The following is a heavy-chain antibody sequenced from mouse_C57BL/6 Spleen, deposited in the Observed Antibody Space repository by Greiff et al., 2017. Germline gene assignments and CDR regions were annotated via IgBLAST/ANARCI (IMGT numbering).Heavy chain of an antibody. V-gene: IGHV14-4*01. Sequence: EVQLQQSGAELVRPGASVKLSCTASGFNINDDYMHWVKQRPEQGLEWIGWIDPENGDTEYASKFQGKATITADTSSNTAYLQLSGLTSEDTAVYYSTTRSPDYWGQGTTLTVSS. CDR1: GFNINDDY. CDR2: IDPENGDT. CDR3: TTRSPDY. J-gene: IGHJ2*01.